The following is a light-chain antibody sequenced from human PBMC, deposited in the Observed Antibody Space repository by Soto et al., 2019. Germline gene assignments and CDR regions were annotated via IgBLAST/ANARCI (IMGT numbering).Light chain of an antibody. V-gene: IGKV3-20*01. Sequence: IVLTQSPGTLSLSPGQRTTLSCRASQSISRYLAWYQQKNGQGPRLLIYGASSRATGTPDRFSGSGYGTDFNLTINRLEPEDFALYYCQQYGSSPPTFGQGTKVDIK. CDR3: QQYGSSPPT. CDR2: GAS. J-gene: IGKJ1*01. CDR1: QSISRY.